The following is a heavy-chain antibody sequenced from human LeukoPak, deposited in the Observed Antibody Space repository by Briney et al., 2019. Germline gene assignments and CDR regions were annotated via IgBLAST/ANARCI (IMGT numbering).Heavy chain of an antibody. Sequence: PSQTLSLTCTVSGGSISSGGYYWRWIRQHPGKGLEWIGYIYYSGSTYYNPSLKSRVTISVDTSKNLFSLKLSSVTAADTAVYYCARNGYSYGYDPWGQGTLVTVSS. J-gene: IGHJ5*02. CDR1: GGSISSGGYY. CDR2: IYYSGST. CDR3: ARNGYSYGYDP. D-gene: IGHD5-18*01. V-gene: IGHV4-31*03.